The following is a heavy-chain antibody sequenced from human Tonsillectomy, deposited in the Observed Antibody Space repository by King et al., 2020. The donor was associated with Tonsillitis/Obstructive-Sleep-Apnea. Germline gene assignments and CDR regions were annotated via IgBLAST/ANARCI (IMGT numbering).Heavy chain of an antibody. CDR2: ISYCGNNK. V-gene: IGHV3-30*18. J-gene: IGHJ4*02. D-gene: IGHD6-6*01. CDR3: AKSQKRDSSSSFDY. CDR1: GFTFSSNG. Sequence: VQLVESGGGVVQPGRSLRLSCAASGFTFSSNGMHWFRQAPGQGLGWVAAISYCGNNKYYADSVKGRFTISRDNSKNTLYLQMNSLRAEDTAVYYCAKSQKRDSSSSFDYWGQGTLVTVSS.